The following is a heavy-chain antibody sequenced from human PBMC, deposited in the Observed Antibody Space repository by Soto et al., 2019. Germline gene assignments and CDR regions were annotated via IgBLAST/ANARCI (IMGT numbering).Heavy chain of an antibody. D-gene: IGHD5-12*01. V-gene: IGHV4-34*01. Sequence: SETLSLTCAVYGGSFSGYYWSWIRQPPGKGLEWIGEINHSGSTNYNPSLKSRVTISVDTSKNQFSLKLSSVTAADTAVYYCAREKGGYSGYDNFDYWGQGTLVTVSS. CDR3: AREKGGYSGYDNFDY. CDR1: GGSFSGYY. J-gene: IGHJ4*02. CDR2: INHSGST.